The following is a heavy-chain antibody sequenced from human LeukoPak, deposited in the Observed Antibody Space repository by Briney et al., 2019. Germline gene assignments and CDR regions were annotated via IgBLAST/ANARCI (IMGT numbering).Heavy chain of an antibody. D-gene: IGHD6-6*01. CDR3: AGGYSSSSAPD. V-gene: IGHV4-59*01. CDR2: VYYSGTT. J-gene: IGHJ4*02. Sequence: SETLSLTCTVSGASISSYYWSWIRQPPGKGLEWIGYVYYSGTTKYNPSLKNRVTISVDTSKSQFSLKLTSVTAAGTAVYYCAGGYSSSSAPDWGQGTLVTVS. CDR1: GASISSYY.